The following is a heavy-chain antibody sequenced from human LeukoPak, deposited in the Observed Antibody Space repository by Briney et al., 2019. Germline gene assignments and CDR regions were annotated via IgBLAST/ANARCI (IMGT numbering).Heavy chain of an antibody. CDR3: ARLDDYSNYDY. CDR1: GGSISSSSYY. J-gene: IGHJ4*02. Sequence: PSETLSLTCTVSGGSISSSSYYWGWIRQPPGKGLEWIGSIYYSGSTYYNPSLKSRVTISVDTSKNQSSLKLSSVAAADTAVYYCARLDDYSNYDYWGQGTLVTVSS. CDR2: IYYSGST. V-gene: IGHV4-39*01. D-gene: IGHD4-11*01.